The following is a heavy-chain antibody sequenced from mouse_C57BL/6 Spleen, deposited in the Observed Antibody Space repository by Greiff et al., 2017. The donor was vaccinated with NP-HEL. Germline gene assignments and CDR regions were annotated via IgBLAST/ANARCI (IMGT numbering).Heavy chain of an antibody. V-gene: IGHV1-7*01. D-gene: IGHD1-1*01. CDR2: INPSSGYT. Sequence: QVQLQQSGAELAKPGASVKLSCKASGYTFTSYWMHWVKQRPGQGLEWIGNINPSSGYTKYNQKFKDKATLTADKSSSTAYMQLSSLTYEDSAVYYCARELRITTIEEGAWFADWGKGTLVTVSA. CDR3: ARELRITTIEEGAWFAD. CDR1: GYTFTSYW. J-gene: IGHJ3*01.